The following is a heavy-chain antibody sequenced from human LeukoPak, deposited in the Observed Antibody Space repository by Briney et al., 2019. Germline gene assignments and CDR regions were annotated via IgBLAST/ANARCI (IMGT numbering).Heavy chain of an antibody. D-gene: IGHD2-8*01. CDR2: MNPNSGNT. V-gene: IGHV1-8*01. J-gene: IGHJ6*03. CDR1: GYTFTSYD. Sequence: ASVRVSCKASGYTFTSYDINWVRQATGQGLEWMGWMNPNSGNTGYEQKFQGRVTMTRDTSISTAYMELSSLRSEDTAVYYCARSITNYYYYNMDAWGKGTTVTVSS. CDR3: ARSITNYYYYNMDA.